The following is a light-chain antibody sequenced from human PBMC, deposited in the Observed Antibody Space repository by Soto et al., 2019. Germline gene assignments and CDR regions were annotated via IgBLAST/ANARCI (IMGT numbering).Light chain of an antibody. V-gene: IGKV1-5*01. CDR3: QQYNSLWT. J-gene: IGKJ1*01. Sequence: DIQMTQSPSTLSASVGDRVTITCRASQSISSWLAWYQQKPGKVPQLLIYDASSLESGVPSTFSGRGSGTVFTLPISRLQPDDSATYSCQQYNSLWTFGHGTTV. CDR2: DAS. CDR1: QSISSW.